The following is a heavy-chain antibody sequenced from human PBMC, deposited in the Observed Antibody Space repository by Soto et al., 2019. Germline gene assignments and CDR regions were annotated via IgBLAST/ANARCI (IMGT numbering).Heavy chain of an antibody. CDR2: MNPNSGST. J-gene: IGHJ5*02. CDR1: GYTFTSYD. CDR3: AREEVYVSPKWFDP. V-gene: IGHV1-8*01. Sequence: GASVKVSCKASGYTFTSYDINWVRQATGQGLEWMGWMNPNSGSTGYAQKFQGRVTMTRNTSISTAYMELSSLRSEDTAVYYCAREEVYVSPKWFDPWGQGTLVTVSS. D-gene: IGHD2-8*01.